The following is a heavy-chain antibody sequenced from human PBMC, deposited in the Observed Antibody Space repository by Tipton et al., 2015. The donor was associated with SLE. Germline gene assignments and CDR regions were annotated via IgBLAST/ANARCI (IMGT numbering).Heavy chain of an antibody. Sequence: QSGAEVKKPGATVKVSCKASGYSFTTYPIYWVRQAPGQGLEWMGSIDTGSSDTRYSQKFQGRVSIIRDISATTAFMELSSLRSEDTAVYYCARGEYYSSGFNEFDTWGQGTLVTVSS. V-gene: IGHV1-3*04. J-gene: IGHJ4*02. CDR3: ARGEYYSSGFNEFDT. D-gene: IGHD6-19*01. CDR2: IDTGSSDT. CDR1: GYSFTTYP.